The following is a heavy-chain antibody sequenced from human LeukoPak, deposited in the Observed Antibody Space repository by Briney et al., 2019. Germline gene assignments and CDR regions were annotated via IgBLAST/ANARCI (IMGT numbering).Heavy chain of an antibody. J-gene: IGHJ1*01. V-gene: IGHV4-59*01. D-gene: IGHD2-15*01. CDR2: IYYSGST. Sequence: SSETLSLTCTVSGGSISSYYWSWIRKPPGKGLEWIGYIYYSGSTNYNPSLKSRVTISVDTSKNQFSLKLSSVTAADTAVYYCARARYCSGGSCFEYFQHWGQGTLVTVSS. CDR1: GGSISSYY. CDR3: ARARYCSGGSCFEYFQH.